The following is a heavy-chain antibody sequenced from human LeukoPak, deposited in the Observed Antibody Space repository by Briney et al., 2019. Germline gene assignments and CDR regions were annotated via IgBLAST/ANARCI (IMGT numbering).Heavy chain of an antibody. D-gene: IGHD3-10*01. V-gene: IGHV3-66*01. CDR1: GFTVSSNY. CDR3: AREVRVRGVGAFDI. Sequence: PGGSLRLSCAASGFTVSSNYMSWVRQAPGKGLEWVSVIYSGGSTYYADSVKGRFTISRDNSKNTSYLQMNSLRAEDTGVFYCAREVRVRGVGAFDIWGQGTMVTVSS. CDR2: IYSGGST. J-gene: IGHJ3*02.